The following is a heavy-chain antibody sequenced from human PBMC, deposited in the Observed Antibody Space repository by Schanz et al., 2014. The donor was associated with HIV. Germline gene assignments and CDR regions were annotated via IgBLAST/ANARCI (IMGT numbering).Heavy chain of an antibody. CDR3: AKVARWDYYGMDV. J-gene: IGHJ6*02. V-gene: IGHV3-74*01. CDR2: VNGDGSSA. Sequence: EEYLVESGGGLVQPGGSLRLSCAASGFTFSSYWMHWVRQTPGKGLVWVSRVNGDGSSAAYADSVKGRFTISRDNAKNTLYLQMNSLRAEDTAVYYCAKVARWDYYGMDVWGPGTTVTVSS. CDR1: GFTFSSYW.